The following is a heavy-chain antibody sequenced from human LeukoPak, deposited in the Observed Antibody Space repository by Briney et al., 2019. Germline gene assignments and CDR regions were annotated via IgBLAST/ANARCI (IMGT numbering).Heavy chain of an antibody. CDR3: ARDQDWDLQSLRYFDY. Sequence: SETLSLTCTVSGGSISSGGYYWSWIRQPPGKGLEWIGYIYYSGSTNYNPSLESRVTISIDTSKNQFSLRLSSVTAADTAVYYCARDQDWDLQSLRYFDYWGQGTLVTVSS. J-gene: IGHJ4*02. D-gene: IGHD1-26*01. CDR1: GGSISSGGYY. V-gene: IGHV4-61*08. CDR2: IYYSGST.